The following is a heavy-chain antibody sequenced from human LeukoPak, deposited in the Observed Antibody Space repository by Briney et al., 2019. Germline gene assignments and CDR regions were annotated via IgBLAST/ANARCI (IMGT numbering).Heavy chain of an antibody. CDR1: GYSFTSYW. Sequence: HGESLKISCKGSGYSFTSYWIGRVRQMPGKGLEWVGVSYPGDSDTRYSPSSQGQVTITSDESISTDYLQWSSLMASDTAMYYYCRREVTLWYYYYMDVWGKGTTVTVSS. CDR2: SYPGDSDT. J-gene: IGHJ6*03. V-gene: IGHV5-51*01. CDR3: CRREVTLWYYYYMDV. D-gene: IGHD2-15*01.